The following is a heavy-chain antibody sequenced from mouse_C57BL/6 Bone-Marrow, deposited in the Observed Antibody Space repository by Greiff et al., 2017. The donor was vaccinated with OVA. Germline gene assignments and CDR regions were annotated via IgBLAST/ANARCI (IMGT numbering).Heavy chain of an antibody. CDR2: IYPRSGNT. J-gene: IGHJ3*01. V-gene: IGHV1-81*01. CDR3: ARSGSNGGSRAY. D-gene: IGHD1-1*01. Sequence: VQLQESGAELARPGASVKLSCKASGYTFTSYGISWVKQRTGQGLEWIGEIYPRSGNTYYNEKFKGKATLTADKSSSTAYMELRSLTSEDSAVYFCARSGSNGGSRAYWGQGTLVTVSA. CDR1: GYTFTSYG.